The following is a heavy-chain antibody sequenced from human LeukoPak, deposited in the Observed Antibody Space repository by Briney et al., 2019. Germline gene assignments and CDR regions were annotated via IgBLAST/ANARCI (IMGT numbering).Heavy chain of an antibody. D-gene: IGHD2-15*01. Sequence: SGPTLVNPTQTLTLTCTFSGFSLSTRGVGVGWIRQPPGKALEWLALIYWYDYKRYSPSLKSRLTITKVTSNNQVVHTMTNMHPVETATYYCAHKLGYCSGGSCHRGYYFDYWGQGTLVTVSS. CDR2: IYWYDYK. CDR3: AHKLGYCSGGSCHRGYYFDY. V-gene: IGHV2-5*01. CDR1: GFSLSTRGVG. J-gene: IGHJ4*02.